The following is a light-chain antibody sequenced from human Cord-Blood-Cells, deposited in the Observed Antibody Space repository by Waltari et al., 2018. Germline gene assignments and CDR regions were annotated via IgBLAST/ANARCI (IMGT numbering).Light chain of an antibody. V-gene: IGLV2-14*01. J-gene: IGLJ3*02. CDR1: SSDLGGYNY. CDR3: SSYTSSSTLEWV. Sequence: QSALTQPASVSGSPGQSITISCTGTSSDLGGYNYVSRYQQHPGKAPKLMIYDVSNRPSGVSNRFSGSKSGNTASLTISGLQAEDEADYYCSSYTSSSTLEWVFGGGTKLTVL. CDR2: DVS.